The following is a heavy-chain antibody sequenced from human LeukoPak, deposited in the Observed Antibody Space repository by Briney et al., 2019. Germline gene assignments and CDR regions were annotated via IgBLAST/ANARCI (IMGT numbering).Heavy chain of an antibody. CDR1: GGTFSSYT. D-gene: IGHD6-13*01. V-gene: IGHV1-69*02. CDR3: ARASGRRIAEKGDYYYYMDV. Sequence: ASVKVSCKASGGTFSSYTVSWVRQAPGQGLEWMGRIIPILGIANYVQKFQGRVTITADKSTSTAYMELSSLRSEDTAVYHCARASGRRIAEKGDYYYYMDVWGKGTTVTVSS. CDR2: IIPILGIA. J-gene: IGHJ6*03.